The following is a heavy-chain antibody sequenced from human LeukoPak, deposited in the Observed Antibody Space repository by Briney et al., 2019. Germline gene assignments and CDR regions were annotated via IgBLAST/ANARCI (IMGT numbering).Heavy chain of an antibody. CDR3: ARSVKTTLYYFDY. J-gene: IGHJ4*02. CDR2: IRSKANSYAT. CDR1: GFTFSGSA. Sequence: PGGSLRLPCAASGFTFSGSAMHWVRQASGKGLEWVGRIRSKANSYATAYAASVKGRFTISRDDSKNTAYLQMNSLKTEDTAVYYCARSVKTTLYYFDYWGQGTLVTVCS. D-gene: IGHD1-14*01. V-gene: IGHV3-73*01.